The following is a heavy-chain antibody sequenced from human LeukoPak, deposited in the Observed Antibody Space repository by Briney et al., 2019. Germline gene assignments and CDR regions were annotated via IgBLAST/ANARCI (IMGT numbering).Heavy chain of an antibody. J-gene: IGHJ4*02. Sequence: SETLSLTCTVSGYSIGSGYSWGWIRQPPGKGLEWIATISHDGTTFYNPSLKSRVTMTLDTSRNQFSLRLSSVTAADTAVYYCARDLSVYYYYYFDFWGQGTLVTVSS. CDR1: GYSIGSGYS. CDR2: ISHDGTT. D-gene: IGHD3-22*01. V-gene: IGHV4-38-2*02. CDR3: ARDLSVYYYYYFDF.